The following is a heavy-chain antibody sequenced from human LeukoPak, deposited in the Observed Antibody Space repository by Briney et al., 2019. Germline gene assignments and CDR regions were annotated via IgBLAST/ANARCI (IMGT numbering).Heavy chain of an antibody. V-gene: IGHV3-23*01. Sequence: GGSLRLSCTHSRFTFSAYAMMWVRQAPRKGPEWVSATRGGGGSAFYADSVKGRFTISRDNSQYTLFLQMYSLRAEDTAVYYCARDPNGDYIGAFDMWGPGTMVTVSS. CDR2: TRGGGGSA. CDR1: RFTFSAYA. D-gene: IGHD4-17*01. CDR3: ARDPNGDYIGAFDM. J-gene: IGHJ3*02.